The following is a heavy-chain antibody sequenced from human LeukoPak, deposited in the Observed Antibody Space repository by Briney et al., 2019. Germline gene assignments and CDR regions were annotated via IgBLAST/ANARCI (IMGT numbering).Heavy chain of an antibody. D-gene: IGHD3-22*01. CDR1: GGSFSGYY. Sequence: PSETLSLTCAVYGGSFSGYYWSWIRQPPGKGLEWIGEINHSGSTNYNPSLKSRVTISVDTSKNQFSLKPSSVTAADTAVYYCANRRLRHYYYDSSGYPFYYWGQGTLVTVSS. CDR3: ANRRLRHYYYDSSGYPFYY. J-gene: IGHJ4*02. V-gene: IGHV4-34*01. CDR2: INHSGST.